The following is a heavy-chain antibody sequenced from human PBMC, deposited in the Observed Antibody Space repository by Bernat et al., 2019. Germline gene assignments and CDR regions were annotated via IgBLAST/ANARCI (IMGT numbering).Heavy chain of an antibody. J-gene: IGHJ6*03. D-gene: IGHD3-3*01. CDR1: GGSISSYY. CDR2: IYYSGST. V-gene: IGHV4-59*12. CDR3: ARDPITIFGVVIELHYMDV. Sequence: QVQLQESGPGLVKPSETLSLTCTVSGGSISSYYWSWIRQPPGKGLEWIGYIYYSGSTNYNPSLKSRVTISVDTSKNQFSLKLSSVTAADTAVYYCARDPITIFGVVIELHYMDVWGKGTTVTVSS.